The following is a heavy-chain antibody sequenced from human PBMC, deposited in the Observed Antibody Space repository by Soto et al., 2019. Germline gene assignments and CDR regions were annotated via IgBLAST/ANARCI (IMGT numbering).Heavy chain of an antibody. V-gene: IGHV3-23*01. D-gene: IGHD2-8*01. CDR2: ISGGGDGT. CDR3: AKKGLGSLKTFCSNSDCHYAFDL. CDR1: GFTFINYA. Sequence: EVQLLESGGGLVQPGGSLRLSCAASGFTFINYAMIWVRQAPGEGLEWVSTISGGGDGTYYADSVKCDFTISRDNSKNTRYLQMNSLRAEDTAIYYCAKKGLGSLKTFCSNSDCHYAFDLWGQGTVVTVSS. J-gene: IGHJ3*01.